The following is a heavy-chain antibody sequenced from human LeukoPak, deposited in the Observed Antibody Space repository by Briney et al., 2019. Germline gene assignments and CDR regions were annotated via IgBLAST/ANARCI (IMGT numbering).Heavy chain of an antibody. V-gene: IGHV3-30*18. D-gene: IGHD5-18*01. CDR2: ISYDGSNK. J-gene: IGHJ4*02. Sequence: GRSLRLSCAASGFTFSSYGMHWVRQAPGKGLEWVAVISYDGSNKYYADSVKGRFTISRDNSKNTLYLHMNSLRAEDTAVYYCAKTRGYSYGDFDYWGQGTLVTVSS. CDR3: AKTRGYSYGDFDY. CDR1: GFTFSSYG.